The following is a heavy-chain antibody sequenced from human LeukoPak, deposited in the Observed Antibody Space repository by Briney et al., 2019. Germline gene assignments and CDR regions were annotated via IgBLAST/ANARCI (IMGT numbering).Heavy chain of an antibody. D-gene: IGHD6-13*01. CDR2: IRSSSSYI. CDR3: AKDIAAAGYYYYYGMDV. Sequence: GGSLTLSCAASGFIFSSYSMNWVRQAPGKGLEWVSSIRSSSSYIYYADSVKGRFTISRDNAKNSLYLQMNSLRAEDTALYYCAKDIAAAGYYYYYGMDVWGQGTTVTVSS. V-gene: IGHV3-21*04. CDR1: GFIFSSYS. J-gene: IGHJ6*02.